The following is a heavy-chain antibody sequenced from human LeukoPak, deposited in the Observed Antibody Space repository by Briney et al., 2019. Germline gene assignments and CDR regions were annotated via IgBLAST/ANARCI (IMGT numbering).Heavy chain of an antibody. Sequence: GGSLRLSCAASGFTFSNYWMHWVRQAPGKGLVWVSTIKGDGSDINYADSVKGRFTISRDNAGNTVYLQMNTLRVEDTAVYYCARDLYHGRDGWGQGTLVTVSS. CDR2: IKGDGSDI. J-gene: IGHJ4*02. CDR3: ARDLYHGRDG. CDR1: GFTFSNYW. D-gene: IGHD2-21*02. V-gene: IGHV3-74*01.